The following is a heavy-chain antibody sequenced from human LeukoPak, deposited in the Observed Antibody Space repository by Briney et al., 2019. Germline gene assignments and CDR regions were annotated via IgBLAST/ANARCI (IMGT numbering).Heavy chain of an antibody. CDR1: GGSFTGNC. J-gene: IGHJ3*02. CDR2: INHSGST. V-gene: IGHV4-34*01. CDR3: ACNAVRYSAYDREEDPSDI. Sequence: SETLSLTCAVYGGSFTGNCWSWIRQPPAKGLEWIGEINHSGSTKYNPSLKSRVTMSVDASTNQFFLRLTSVTAADTAVYYCACNAVRYSAYDREEDPSDIWGQGTMVTVSS. D-gene: IGHD5-12*01.